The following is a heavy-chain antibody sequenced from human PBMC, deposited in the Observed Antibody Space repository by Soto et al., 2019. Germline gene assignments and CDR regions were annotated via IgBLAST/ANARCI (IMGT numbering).Heavy chain of an antibody. Sequence: EVQLVASGGGLVQPGGSLRLSCAASGVTFCTYWLHWIRQVPGKGLEWVSRIKSDASHTYYADSVKGRFTISRDNAKNTLPCEMNTLRAEGTEVDYCVRDGHCSTTSCYGNLFDPFSKGAPVSGS. D-gene: IGHD2-2*01. CDR3: VRDGHCSTTSCYGNLFDP. CDR2: IKSDASHT. J-gene: IGHJ5*02. V-gene: IGHV3-74*01. CDR1: GVTFCTYW.